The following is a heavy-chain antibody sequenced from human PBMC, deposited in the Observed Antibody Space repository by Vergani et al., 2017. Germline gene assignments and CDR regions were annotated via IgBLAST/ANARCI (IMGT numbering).Heavy chain of an antibody. V-gene: IGHV1-69*18. J-gene: IGHJ6*02. CDR2: IIPIFGTA. CDR1: GGTFSSYA. CDR3: ARLLEGLPSYYYYGMDV. D-gene: IGHD3-3*01. Sequence: QVQLVQSGAEVKKPGSSVKVSCKASGGTFSSYAISWVRQAPGQGLEWMGRIIPIFGTANYAQKFQGRVTITADESTSTAYMELSSLRSEDTAVYYCARLLEGLPSYYYYGMDVWGQGTTVTVSS.